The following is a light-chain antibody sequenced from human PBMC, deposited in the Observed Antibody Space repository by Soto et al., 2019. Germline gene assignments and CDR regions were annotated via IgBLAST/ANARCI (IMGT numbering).Light chain of an antibody. J-gene: IGLJ2*01. V-gene: IGLV1-40*01. CDR1: SSNIGTGYD. CDR3: QSYDSSLSGVV. CDR2: GNI. Sequence: QSVLTQPPSVSGAPGQRVTISCTGSSSNIGTGYDVHWYQQLPGTAPKLLIHGNINRPSGVVDRFSGSRSGTSASLAITGLQAEDEADYYCQSYDSSLSGVVFGGGTKPTVL.